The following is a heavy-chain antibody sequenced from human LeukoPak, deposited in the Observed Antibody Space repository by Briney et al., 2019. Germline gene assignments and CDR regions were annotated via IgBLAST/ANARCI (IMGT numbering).Heavy chain of an antibody. V-gene: IGHV3-48*01. Sequence: GGSLRLSCAASGFTFSSYWMSWVRQAPGKGLDWVSHITSSGSAMFYADSVKGRFTISRDNAKNALYLQMNSLRAEDTAVYYCARVAKNNGFVFDNWGQGTLVTVSS. J-gene: IGHJ4*02. CDR2: ITSSGSAM. CDR1: GFTFSSYW. CDR3: ARVAKNNGFVFDN. D-gene: IGHD2/OR15-2a*01.